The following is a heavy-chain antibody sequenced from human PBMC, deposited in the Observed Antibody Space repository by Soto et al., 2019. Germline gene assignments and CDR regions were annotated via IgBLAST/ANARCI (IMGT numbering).Heavy chain of an antibody. D-gene: IGHD1-26*01. CDR3: ASSVGPTKGGGYFDY. V-gene: IGHV3-30-3*01. J-gene: IGHJ4*02. CDR1: GFTFSSYA. CDR2: ISYDGSNK. Sequence: QVQLVESGGGVVQPGRSLRLSCAASGFTFSSYAMHWVRQAPGKGLEWVAVISYDGSNKYYADSVKGRFTISRDNSKNTLYLQMNSLRAEDTAVYYCASSVGPTKGGGYFDYWGQGTLVTVSS.